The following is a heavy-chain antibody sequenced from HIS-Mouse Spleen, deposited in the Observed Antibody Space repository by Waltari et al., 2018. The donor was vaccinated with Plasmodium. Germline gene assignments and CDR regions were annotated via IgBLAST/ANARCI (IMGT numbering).Heavy chain of an antibody. CDR2: ISYDGSNK. CDR3: AKDRRSSSWYVDY. CDR1: GFTFSTHG. V-gene: IGHV3-30*18. J-gene: IGHJ4*02. D-gene: IGHD6-13*01. Sequence: QVQLVESGGAVVPPEMSLSVSCAASGFTFSTHGMHGVRQDPCKGLEWVAVISYDGSNKYYADSVKGRFTISRDNSKNTLYLQMNSLRAEDTAVYYCAKDRRSSSWYVDYWGQGTLVTVSS.